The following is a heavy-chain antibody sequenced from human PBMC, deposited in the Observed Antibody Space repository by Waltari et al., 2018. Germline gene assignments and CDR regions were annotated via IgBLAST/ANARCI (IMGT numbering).Heavy chain of an antibody. V-gene: IGHV3-30-3*01. J-gene: IGHJ4*02. CDR3: ARGGFFGVVTKGFDY. D-gene: IGHD3-3*01. CDR1: GFTFRRSA. Sequence: QVQLVESGGVVVQPGRSLRLSCAASGFTFRRSALHRVRQAPGKGLEWVAVISYDGSNKYYADSVKGRFTISRDNSKNTLYLQMNSLRAEDTAVYYCARGGFFGVVTKGFDYWGQGTLVTVSS. CDR2: ISYDGSNK.